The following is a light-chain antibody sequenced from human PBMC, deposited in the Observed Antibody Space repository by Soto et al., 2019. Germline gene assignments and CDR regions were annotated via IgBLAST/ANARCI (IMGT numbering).Light chain of an antibody. Sequence: QSALTQPASVSGSPGQSITISCTGTSGDVGSYNLVSWYQQYPGKAPKLMIYEGSERPSGVSNRFSGSKSGNTASLTISGLQGEDEAEYYCCSYAGSSTWVFGGGTKLTVL. J-gene: IGLJ3*02. CDR3: CSYAGSSTWV. CDR2: EGS. V-gene: IGLV2-23*01. CDR1: SGDVGSYNL.